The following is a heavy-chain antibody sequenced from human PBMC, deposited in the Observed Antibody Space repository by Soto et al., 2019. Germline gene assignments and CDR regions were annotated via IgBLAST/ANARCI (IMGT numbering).Heavy chain of an antibody. D-gene: IGHD6-13*01. J-gene: IGHJ6*02. Sequence: PGGSLRLSCAASGFTFSSYGMHWVRQAPGKGLEWVAVIWYDGTNKYYADSVKGRFTISRDNSKNTLYLQMNSLRAEDTAVYYCARDLIWGSSWYNLIFSGQYYYYGTLVSGPGISLSVYS. CDR2: IWYDGTNK. V-gene: IGHV3-33*01. CDR3: ARDLIWGSSWYNLIFSGQYYYYGTLV. CDR1: GFTFSSYG.